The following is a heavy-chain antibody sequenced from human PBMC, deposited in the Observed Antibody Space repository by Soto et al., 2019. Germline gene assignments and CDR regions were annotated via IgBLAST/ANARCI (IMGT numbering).Heavy chain of an antibody. CDR2: MNPNSGNT. CDR3: ARGIAAAGTIYYYMDG. V-gene: IGHV1-8*01. D-gene: IGHD6-13*01. J-gene: IGHJ6*03. CDR1: GYTFTSYD. Sequence: ASVKVSCKASGYTFTSYDINWVRQATGQGLEGMGWMNPNSGNTGYAQKFQGRVTMTRNTSISTAYMELSSLRSEDTAVYYCARGIAAAGTIYYYMDGWGKGTTVTVAS.